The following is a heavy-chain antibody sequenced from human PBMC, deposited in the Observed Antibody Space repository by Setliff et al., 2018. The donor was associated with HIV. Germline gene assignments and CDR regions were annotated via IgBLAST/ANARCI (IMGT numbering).Heavy chain of an antibody. Sequence: KPSETLSLTCAVSNESISSRDWWSWVRQAPGKGLEWIGEIYHSEYTNYNPSLKSRVSMSVDKSKNQFSVKLTSVTAADTAVYYCARGHCSGTNCYGVDYYGMDVWGQGTTVTVSS. V-gene: IGHV4-4*02. D-gene: IGHD2-2*01. J-gene: IGHJ6*02. CDR3: ARGHCSGTNCYGVDYYGMDV. CDR2: IYHSEYT. CDR1: NESISSRDW.